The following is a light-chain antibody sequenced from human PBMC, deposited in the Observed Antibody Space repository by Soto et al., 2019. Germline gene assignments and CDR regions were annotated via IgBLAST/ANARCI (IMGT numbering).Light chain of an antibody. CDR3: QSYDRSLSGV. V-gene: IGLV1-40*01. CDR1: SSNIGADFD. CDR2: GNT. Sequence: SVLTQPPSLSGAPGQRITISCTGSSSNIGADFDVYWYQQLPGAAPKLLIYGNTIRPSGVPDRFSGSKSGTSASLAITGLQAEDEADYYCQSYDRSLSGVFGTGTKVTVL. J-gene: IGLJ1*01.